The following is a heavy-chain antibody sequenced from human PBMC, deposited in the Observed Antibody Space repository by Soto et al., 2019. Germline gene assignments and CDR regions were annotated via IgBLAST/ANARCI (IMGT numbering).Heavy chain of an antibody. J-gene: IGHJ4*02. V-gene: IGHV3-23*01. CDR2: ISGSGGST. Sequence: PGGSLRLSCAASGFTFSSYAMSWVRQAPGKGLEWVSAISGSGGSTYYADSVKGRFTISRDNSKNTLYLQMNSLRAEDTAVYYCAKGGCDSGGCYPYYFDSWGQGTLVTVSS. D-gene: IGHD2-21*02. CDR3: AKGGCDSGGCYPYYFDS. CDR1: GFTFSSYA.